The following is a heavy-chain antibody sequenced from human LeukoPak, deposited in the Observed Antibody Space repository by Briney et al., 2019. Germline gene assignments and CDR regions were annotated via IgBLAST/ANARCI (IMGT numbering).Heavy chain of an antibody. CDR3: AVDTSGYDPYYYFDY. V-gene: IGHV1-58*02. D-gene: IGHD5-12*01. CDR2: IVVGSGNT. Sequence: ASVKVSCKASGFTFTSSAMQWVRQARGQRLEWIGWIVVGSGNTNYAQKFQERVTITRDMSTSTAYMELSSLRSEDTAVYYCAVDTSGYDPYYYFDYWGQGTLVTVSS. J-gene: IGHJ4*02. CDR1: GFTFTSSA.